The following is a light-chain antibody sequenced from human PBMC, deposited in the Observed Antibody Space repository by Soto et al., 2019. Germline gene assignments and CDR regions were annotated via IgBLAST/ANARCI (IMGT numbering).Light chain of an antibody. CDR3: MQALQTIT. V-gene: IGKV2-28*01. Sequence: DIVMTQSPLSLPVTPGEPASISCRSSQSLLHSNGYNYLDWYVQKPGQSPQLLIYLVSNRAAGVPDRFSGSGSGTDFTLRISRVEAEDVGVYYCMQALQTITFGQGTRLDIK. J-gene: IGKJ5*01. CDR1: QSLLHSNGYNY. CDR2: LVS.